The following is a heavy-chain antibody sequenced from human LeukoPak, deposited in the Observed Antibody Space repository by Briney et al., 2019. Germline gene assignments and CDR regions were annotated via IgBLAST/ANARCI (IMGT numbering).Heavy chain of an antibody. D-gene: IGHD2-2*01. CDR3: ATFNPLGAAIQEYYFDY. J-gene: IGHJ4*02. V-gene: IGHV1-24*01. CDR1: GYTLTELS. Sequence: ASVKVSCKVSGYTLTELSMHWVRQAPGKGLEWMGGFDPEDGETIYAQKLQGRVTMTEDTSTDTAYMELSSLRSEDTAVYYCATFNPLGAAIQEYYFDYWGQGTLVTVSS. CDR2: FDPEDGET.